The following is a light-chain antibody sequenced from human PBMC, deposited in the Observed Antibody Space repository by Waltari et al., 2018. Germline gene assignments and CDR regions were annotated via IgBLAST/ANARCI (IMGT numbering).Light chain of an antibody. CDR2: AAS. CDR3: QQSYTMGYT. J-gene: IGKJ2*01. Sequence: IQMTQSPSSVSASVVDRVTITCRASQTVSDYLNWYQKQPGKAPKLLIYAASRLQRGVPSRFSGSGSGTDFTLSISSLQPEDFATYYCQQSYTMGYTFGQGTKLEIK. V-gene: IGKV1-39*01. CDR1: QTVSDY.